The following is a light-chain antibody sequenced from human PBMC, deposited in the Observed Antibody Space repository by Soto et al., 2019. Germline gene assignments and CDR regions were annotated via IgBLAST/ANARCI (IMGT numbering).Light chain of an antibody. Sequence: EIVLTQSPATLSFSPGDRATLSCRASQSVSSYLAWYHQKPGQAPRLLIYDPSNRATGIPARFSGSGSVTDFSLTITSLEPEDFAVYYCQQRSSWPSTFGGGTTVEIK. CDR3: QQRSSWPST. J-gene: IGKJ4*01. CDR1: QSVSSY. V-gene: IGKV3-11*01. CDR2: DPS.